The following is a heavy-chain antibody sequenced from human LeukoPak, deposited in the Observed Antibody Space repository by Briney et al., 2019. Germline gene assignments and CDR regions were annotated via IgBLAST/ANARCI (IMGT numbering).Heavy chain of an antibody. CDR1: GFTFSSYG. CDR3: AKDGGNRDYFDY. D-gene: IGHD2-15*01. CDR2: ISGSGGST. J-gene: IGHJ4*02. V-gene: IGHV3-23*01. Sequence: GGSLRLSCAASGFTFSSYGMHWVRQAPGKGLEWVSVISGSGGSTYYADSVKGRFTISRDNSKYTLYLQMNSLRAEDTAVYYCAKDGGNRDYFDYWGQGTLVTVSS.